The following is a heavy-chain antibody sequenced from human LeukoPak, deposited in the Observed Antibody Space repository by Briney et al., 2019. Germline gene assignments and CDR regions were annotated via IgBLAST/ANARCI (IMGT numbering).Heavy chain of an antibody. CDR1: GFTFSSYA. V-gene: IGHV3-23*01. CDR2: IVGSGGST. CDR3: AKDRGGITWLFDY. J-gene: IGHJ4*02. D-gene: IGHD1-20*01. Sequence: GGSLRLSCAASGFTFSSYAMSWVRQAPGKGLEWVSSIVGSGGSTYYADSVKGRFTISRDNSKNTLFLQMNSLRAEDTAVYYCAKDRGGITWLFDYWGQGTLVTVSS.